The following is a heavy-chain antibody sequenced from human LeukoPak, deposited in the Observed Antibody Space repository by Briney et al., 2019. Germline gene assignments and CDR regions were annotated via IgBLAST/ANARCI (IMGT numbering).Heavy chain of an antibody. CDR2: ISYDGSNK. CDR1: GFTFSSYA. J-gene: IGHJ5*02. Sequence: GRSLRLSCAASGFTFSSYAMHWVRQAPGKGLEWVAVISYDGSNKYYADSVKGRFTISRDNSKNTLYLQMNSLRAEDTAVYYCARDRPRYCSSTSCYTVQGNRLDPWGQGTLVTVSS. V-gene: IGHV3-30-3*01. D-gene: IGHD2-2*02. CDR3: ARDRPRYCSSTSCYTVQGNRLDP.